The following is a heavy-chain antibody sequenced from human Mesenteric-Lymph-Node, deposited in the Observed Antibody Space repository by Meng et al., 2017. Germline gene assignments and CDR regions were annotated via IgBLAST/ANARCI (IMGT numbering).Heavy chain of an antibody. Sequence: GESLKISCAASGFTFSSYAMHWVRQAPGKGLEWVAVISYDGSNKYYADSVKGRFTISRDKSKNTLYLQMNSLRAEDTAVYYCARQKVGACYDWGQGTLVTVSS. CDR2: ISYDGSNK. V-gene: IGHV3-30*04. J-gene: IGHJ4*02. D-gene: IGHD1-26*01. CDR3: ARQKVGACYD. CDR1: GFTFSSYA.